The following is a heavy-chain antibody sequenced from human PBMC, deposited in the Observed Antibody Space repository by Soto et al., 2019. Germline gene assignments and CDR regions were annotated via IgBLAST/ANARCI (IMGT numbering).Heavy chain of an antibody. J-gene: IGHJ6*02. Sequence: ASVKVSCKASGYNFARYGISWVRQAPGQGLEWMGWISTYNERTNYAKSFQGRVTMTTDTPTSTISMELRSLTPDDTAVYYCAREGYWSSGSCALYDHGYFGMDVWGQGTTVTVTS. CDR2: ISTYNERT. CDR3: AREGYWSSGSCALYDHGYFGMDV. V-gene: IGHV1-18*01. D-gene: IGHD2-15*01. CDR1: GYNFARYG.